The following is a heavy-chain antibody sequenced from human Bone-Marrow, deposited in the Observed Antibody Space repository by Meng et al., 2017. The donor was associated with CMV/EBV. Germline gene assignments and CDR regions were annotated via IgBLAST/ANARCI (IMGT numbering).Heavy chain of an antibody. D-gene: IGHD1-26*01. Sequence: GGSLRLSCAASGFTSSNAWMSWVRQAPGKGLEWVGRIKSKTDGGTTDYAAPVKGRFTISRDDSKKTLYLQMNSLKTEDTAVYYCTTDPSAPGALGSWGQGTLVSVSS. J-gene: IGHJ4*02. CDR2: IKSKTDGGTT. V-gene: IGHV3-15*01. CDR3: TTDPSAPGALGS. CDR1: GFTSSNAW.